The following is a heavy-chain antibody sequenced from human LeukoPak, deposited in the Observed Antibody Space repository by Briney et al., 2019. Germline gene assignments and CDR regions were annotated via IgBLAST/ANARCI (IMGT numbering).Heavy chain of an antibody. CDR1: GGSISSSSYY. CDR3: ARTLPLYYYDSSGYYNREGFDY. CDR2: IYYSGST. D-gene: IGHD3-22*01. J-gene: IGHJ4*02. V-gene: IGHV4-39*01. Sequence: PSETLSLTCTVSGGSISSSSYYWGWIRQPPGKGLEWIGSIYYSGSTYYNPSLKSRVTISVDTSKNQFSLKLSSVTAADTAVYYCARTLPLYYYDSSGYYNREGFDYWGQGILVTVSS.